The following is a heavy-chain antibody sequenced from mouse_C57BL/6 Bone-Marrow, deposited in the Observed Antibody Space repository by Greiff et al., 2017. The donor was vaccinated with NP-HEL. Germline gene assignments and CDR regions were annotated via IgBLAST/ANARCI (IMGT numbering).Heavy chain of an antibody. Sequence: EVQVVESGGGLVQPGGDLKLSCAASGFTFSDYGMAWVRQAPRKGPEWVAFISNLAYSIYYADTVTGRFTISRENAKNTLYLEMSSLRSEDTAMYYCARGLPGYFDVWGTGTTVTVSS. J-gene: IGHJ1*03. V-gene: IGHV5-15*01. CDR3: ARGLPGYFDV. CDR2: ISNLAYSI. CDR1: GFTFSDYG.